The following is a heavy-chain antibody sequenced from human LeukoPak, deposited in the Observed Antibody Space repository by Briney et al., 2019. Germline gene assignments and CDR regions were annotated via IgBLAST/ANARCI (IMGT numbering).Heavy chain of an antibody. CDR2: IIPILGIA. J-gene: IGHJ3*02. V-gene: IGHV1-69*04. Sequence: SVKVSCKASGGTFSSYAISWVRQAPGQGLEWMGRIIPILGIANYAQKFQGRVTMTRDTSTSTVYMELSSLRSEDTAVYYCASPLSRGGDAFDIWGQGTMVTVSS. CDR3: ASPLSRGGDAFDI. D-gene: IGHD3-16*01. CDR1: GGTFSSYA.